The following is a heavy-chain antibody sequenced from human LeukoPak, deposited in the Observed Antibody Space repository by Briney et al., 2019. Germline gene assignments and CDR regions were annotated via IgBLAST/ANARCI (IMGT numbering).Heavy chain of an antibody. CDR2: INAGNGNT. J-gene: IGHJ5*02. D-gene: IGHD6-13*01. CDR1: GYTFTGYY. Sequence: ASVKVSCKASGYTFTGYYMHWVRQAPGQGLEWMGWINAGNGNTKYSQKFQGRVTITRDTSASTAYMELSSLRSEDTAVYYCAKAHSSSWYSPWGQGTLVTVSS. CDR3: AKAHSSSWYSP. V-gene: IGHV1-3*01.